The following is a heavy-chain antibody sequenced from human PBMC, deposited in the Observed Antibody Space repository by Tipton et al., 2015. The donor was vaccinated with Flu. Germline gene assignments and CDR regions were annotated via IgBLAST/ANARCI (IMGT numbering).Heavy chain of an antibody. CDR1: GFTFRDAW. V-gene: IGHV3-15*01. D-gene: IGHD4-23*01. CDR2: IKGKSEGETT. J-gene: IGHJ3*01. Sequence: VQLVQSGGGVVQPGRSLRLSCAASGFTFRDAWMSWVRQAPGKGLEWVGRIKGKSEGETTDMAAPVEGRFTIARDASEDTVYLQMNSLKSEDTAVYYCWGRGTEVQTDEAFDVWGQGSMVTVSS. CDR3: WGRGTEVQTDEAFDV.